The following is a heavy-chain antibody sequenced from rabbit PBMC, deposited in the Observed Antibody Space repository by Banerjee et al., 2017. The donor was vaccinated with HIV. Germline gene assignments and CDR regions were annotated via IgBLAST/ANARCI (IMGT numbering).Heavy chain of an antibody. J-gene: IGHJ4*01. CDR3: ARGNNWGAGLDL. CDR1: GFSFNSAYW. V-gene: IGHV1S45*01. Sequence: EESGGDLVKPEGSLTLTCKASGFSFNSAYWMCWVRQAPGKGLEWIACINIGSGSTWYASWAKGRFTISKTSSTTVTLQMTTLTAADTATYFCARGNNWGAGLDLWGQGTLVTVS. D-gene: IGHD4-1*01. CDR2: INIGSGST.